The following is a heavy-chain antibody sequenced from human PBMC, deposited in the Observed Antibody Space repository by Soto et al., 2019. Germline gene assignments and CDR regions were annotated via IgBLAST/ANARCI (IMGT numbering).Heavy chain of an antibody. CDR3: ANNGRSSSKVFDY. J-gene: IGHJ4*02. CDR1: GGSISSSTYY. V-gene: IGHV4-39*01. Sequence: SETLSLTCTVSGGSISSSTYYWGWIRQPPGKGLEWIGSIYYTGSTYYSPSLKSRVTISVDTSKNQFSLKLSSVTAADTALYYCANNGRSSSKVFDYWGQGTLVTVSS. D-gene: IGHD6-6*01. CDR2: IYYTGST.